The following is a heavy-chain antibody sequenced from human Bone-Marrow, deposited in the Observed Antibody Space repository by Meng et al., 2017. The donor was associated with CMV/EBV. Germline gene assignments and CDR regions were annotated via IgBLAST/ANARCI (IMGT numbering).Heavy chain of an antibody. CDR2: IGSRSYYI. V-gene: IGHV3-21*01. Sequence: LRLSCAASGFTFSSYTMNWVRQAPGKGLEWVSSIGSRSYYIYYADSVKGRFTISRDNAKNSLFLQMNSLRVEDTAIYYCVRADWCDPWGQGILVTVSS. CDR1: GFTFSSYT. CDR3: VRADWCDP. J-gene: IGHJ5*02.